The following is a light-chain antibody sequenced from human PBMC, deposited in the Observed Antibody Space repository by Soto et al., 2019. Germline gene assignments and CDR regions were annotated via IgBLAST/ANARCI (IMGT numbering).Light chain of an antibody. CDR1: QSLLHSDGYNY. J-gene: IGKJ2*02. V-gene: IGKV2-28*01. CDR3: MQALQTPCT. CDR2: LGS. Sequence: DIVMTQSPLSLPVTPGEPASISCRSSQSLLHSDGYNYLDWYLQKPGQSPQLLIYLGSNRASGVPDRFSGSGSGTDFTLKISRVEAEDVGVYYCMQALQTPCTFGQGTKLGIK.